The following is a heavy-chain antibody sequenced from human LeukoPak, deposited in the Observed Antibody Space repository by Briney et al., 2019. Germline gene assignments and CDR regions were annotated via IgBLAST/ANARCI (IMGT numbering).Heavy chain of an antibody. J-gene: IGHJ4*02. CDR3: ARVSGTHFDY. D-gene: IGHD1-7*01. Sequence: GGSLRLSCAASGFTFSSYAMHWVRQAPGKGLEYVSAISSNGGSTYYANPVKGRFTISRDNSKNTLYLQMGSLRAEDMAVYYCARVSGTHFDYWGQGTLVTVSS. CDR1: GFTFSSYA. V-gene: IGHV3-64*01. CDR2: ISSNGGST.